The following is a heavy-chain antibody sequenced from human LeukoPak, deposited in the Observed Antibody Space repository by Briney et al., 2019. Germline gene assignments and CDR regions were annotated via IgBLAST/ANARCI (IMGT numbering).Heavy chain of an antibody. D-gene: IGHD1-26*01. CDR2: INPNSGGT. CDR1: GYTFTGYY. CDR3: AARRGELPYYFDY. Sequence: ASVKVSCKASGYTFTGYYMHWVRQAPGQGLEWMGWINPNSGGTNYAQKLQGRVTMTTDTSTSTAYMELRSLRSDDTAVYYCAARRGELPYYFDYWGQGTLVTVSS. V-gene: IGHV1-2*02. J-gene: IGHJ4*02.